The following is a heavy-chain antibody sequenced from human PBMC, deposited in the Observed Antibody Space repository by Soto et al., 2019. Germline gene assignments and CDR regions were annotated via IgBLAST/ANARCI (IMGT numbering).Heavy chain of an antibody. D-gene: IGHD2-21*01. Sequence: ASVKVSCKASGYIFTSYGISWVRQAPGQGLEWMGRINTYNGDTKYEQRSQGRVTMTTDTSTRTAYMELRSLRSDDTAVYYCARDCSAINCYSGLDVWGQGTTVTVSS. CDR1: GYIFTSYG. J-gene: IGHJ6*02. V-gene: IGHV1-18*01. CDR2: INTYNGDT. CDR3: ARDCSAINCYSGLDV.